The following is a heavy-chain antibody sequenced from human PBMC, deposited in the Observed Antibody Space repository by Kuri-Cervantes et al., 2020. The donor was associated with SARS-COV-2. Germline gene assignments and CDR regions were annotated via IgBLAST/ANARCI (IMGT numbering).Heavy chain of an antibody. V-gene: IGHV4-30-2*01. Sequence: SQTLSLTCAVSGDSFSGSYSWSWIRQPPGKGLEWIGYIYHSGSTYYNPSLKSRVTISGDRSKNQFSLRLTSVTAADTAVYYCASGSFGSNDFWGQGTLVTVSS. D-gene: IGHD3-10*01. CDR2: IYHSGST. CDR3: ASGSFGSNDF. CDR1: GDSFSGSYS. J-gene: IGHJ4*02.